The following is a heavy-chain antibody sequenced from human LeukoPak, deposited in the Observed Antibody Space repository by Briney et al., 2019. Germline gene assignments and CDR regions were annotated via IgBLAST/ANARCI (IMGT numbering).Heavy chain of an antibody. Sequence: GGSLRLSCAASGFTFSSYGMHWVRQAPGKGLEWVAFIRYDGSNQYYADSVKGRFTISRDSSKNTLYPQMNSLRGDDTAVYYCAKDMGYNTGWTRFDYWGQGTLVTVSS. J-gene: IGHJ4*02. CDR3: AKDMGYNTGWTRFDY. CDR2: IRYDGSNQ. CDR1: GFTFSSYG. D-gene: IGHD6-19*01. V-gene: IGHV3-30*02.